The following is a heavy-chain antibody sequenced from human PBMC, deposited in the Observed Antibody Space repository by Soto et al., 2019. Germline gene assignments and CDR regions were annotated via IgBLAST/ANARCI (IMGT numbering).Heavy chain of an antibody. CDR2: INPSSGGT. CDR3: ARDFRTYSHGVDV. V-gene: IGHV1-2*02. J-gene: IGHJ6*02. Sequence: QAQLVQSGTEVKKPGASVKVSCKASGYPFTGPYIYWVRQAPGQGLEWMGWINPSSGGTEFVEKFRGRVTVTRDTSIRTVFLELNSLTSDDTGVYFCARDFRTYSHGVDVWGQGTAVTVSS. D-gene: IGHD4-4*01. CDR1: GYPFTGPY.